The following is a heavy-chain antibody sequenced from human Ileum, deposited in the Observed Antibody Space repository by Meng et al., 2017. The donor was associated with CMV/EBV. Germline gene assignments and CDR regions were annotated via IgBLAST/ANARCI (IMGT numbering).Heavy chain of an antibody. CDR3: AKQLAHGFWAFDV. V-gene: IGHV4-38-2*02. CDR2: IYHSGTT. J-gene: IGHJ3*01. Sequence: SETLSLTCTVSGYSISTDSYWGWIRQPPGKGLEWIGSIYHSGTTYYNPSLKSRVTLSVDTSKSQFSLKLASVTAADTAVYHCAKQLAHGFWAFDVWGQGTMVTVSS. D-gene: IGHD6-13*01. CDR1: GYSISTDSY.